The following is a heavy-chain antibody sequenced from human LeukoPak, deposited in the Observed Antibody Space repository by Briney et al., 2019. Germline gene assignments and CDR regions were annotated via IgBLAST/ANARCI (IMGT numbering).Heavy chain of an antibody. J-gene: IGHJ4*02. Sequence: SETLSLTCTVSGGSIRSSYYYWGWIRQPPGKGLEWIGSIYDSGSTYYNPSLKSRVTISVDTSKNQFSLKLSSVTAADTAVYYCAREGGLAAAGPFDYWGQGTLVTVSS. CDR2: IYDSGST. CDR1: GGSIRSSYYY. V-gene: IGHV4-39*02. D-gene: IGHD6-13*01. CDR3: AREGGLAAAGPFDY.